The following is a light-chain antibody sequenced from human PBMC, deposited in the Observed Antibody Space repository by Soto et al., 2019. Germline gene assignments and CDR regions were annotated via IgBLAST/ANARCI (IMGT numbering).Light chain of an antibody. V-gene: IGKV1-39*01. CDR3: QQSYSTRLT. Sequence: DIQMTQSPSSLSASVGDRVTITCRASQSINSYLNWYQQKPGKAPKLLIYAASSLQSGVPSRFSGSGSGTDFTLTISSLQPEDFATYYCQQSYSTRLTFGQGTKVEIK. CDR2: AAS. CDR1: QSINSY. J-gene: IGKJ1*01.